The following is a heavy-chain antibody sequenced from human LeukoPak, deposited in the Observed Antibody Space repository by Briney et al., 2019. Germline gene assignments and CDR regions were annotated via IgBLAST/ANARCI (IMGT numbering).Heavy chain of an antibody. CDR3: ATVLWFGDNNV. CDR1: GYTLTELS. J-gene: IGHJ6*02. CDR2: FDPEDGET. Sequence: GASVTVSCTVSGYTLTELSMHWVRQAPGKGLEWMGGFDPEDGETIYAQKFQGRVTMTEDTSTDTAYMELSSLRSEDTAVYYCATVLWFGDNNVWGQGTTVTVSS. D-gene: IGHD3-10*01. V-gene: IGHV1-24*01.